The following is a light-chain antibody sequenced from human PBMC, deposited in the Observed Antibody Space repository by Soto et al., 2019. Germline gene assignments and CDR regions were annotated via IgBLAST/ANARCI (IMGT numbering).Light chain of an antibody. CDR2: SNI. CDR1: SSNIGAGFD. Sequence: QSVLTQPPSVSGAPGQRVTISCTGSSSNIGAGFDVHWYQQLPGTAPRLLLYSNIARPSGVPDRFSASKSGNTASLAISGLQSDIEADYYCAAWDDSLNGYVFGIGTKLTVL. J-gene: IGLJ1*01. V-gene: IGLV1-40*01. CDR3: AAWDDSLNGYV.